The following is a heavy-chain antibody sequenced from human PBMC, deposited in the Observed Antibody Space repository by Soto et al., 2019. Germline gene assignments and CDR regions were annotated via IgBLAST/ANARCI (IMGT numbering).Heavy chain of an antibody. V-gene: IGHV1-18*01. CDR2: ISAYNGNT. Sequence: ASVKVSCKASGYTFTSYGISWVRQAPGQGLEWMGWISAYNGNTNYAQKLQGRVTMTTDTSTSTAYMELRSLRSADTAVYYCARDSAAGKEDYFDYWGQGTLVTVSS. CDR1: GYTFTSYG. D-gene: IGHD3-10*01. CDR3: ARDSAAGKEDYFDY. J-gene: IGHJ4*02.